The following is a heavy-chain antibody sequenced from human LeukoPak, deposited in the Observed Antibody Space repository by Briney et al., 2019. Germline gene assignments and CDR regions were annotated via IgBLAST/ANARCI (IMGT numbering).Heavy chain of an antibody. Sequence: GASVKVSCKASGYTFTSYAMHWVRQAPGQRLEWMGWINAGNGNTKYSQKFQGRVTITRDTSASTAYMELSSLRSEDTAVYYCARDRDSGSYVGITDYWGQGTLVTVPS. D-gene: IGHD1-26*01. CDR3: ARDRDSGSYVGITDY. CDR1: GYTFTSYA. V-gene: IGHV1-3*01. J-gene: IGHJ4*02. CDR2: INAGNGNT.